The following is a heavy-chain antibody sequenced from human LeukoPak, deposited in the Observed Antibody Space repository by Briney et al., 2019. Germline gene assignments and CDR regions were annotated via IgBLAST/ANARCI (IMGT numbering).Heavy chain of an antibody. CDR1: GGSISSGGYD. CDR3: ARGACTNGVCYKDEYYFDY. D-gene: IGHD2-8*01. J-gene: IGHJ4*02. Sequence: SQTLSLTCTVSGGSISSGGYDWSRIRQHPGKGLEWVGYIYYSGSTYYNPSLKSRVTISVDTSKNQFSLKLSSVTAADTAVYYCARGACTNGVCYKDEYYFDYWGQGTLVTVSS. CDR2: IYYSGST. V-gene: IGHV4-31*03.